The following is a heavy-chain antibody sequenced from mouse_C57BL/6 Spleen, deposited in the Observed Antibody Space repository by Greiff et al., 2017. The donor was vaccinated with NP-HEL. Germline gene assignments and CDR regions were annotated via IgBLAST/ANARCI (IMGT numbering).Heavy chain of an antibody. Sequence: EVQRVESGGGLVKPGGSLKLSCAASGFTFSSYAMSWVRQTPEKRLEWVATISDGGSNTYYPDNVKGRFTISRDNAKNNLYLQMSHLKSEDTAMYYCAREGGFGSYFDYWGQGTTLTVSS. CDR2: ISDGGSNT. CDR1: GFTFSSYA. J-gene: IGHJ2*01. V-gene: IGHV5-4*01. CDR3: AREGGFGSYFDY.